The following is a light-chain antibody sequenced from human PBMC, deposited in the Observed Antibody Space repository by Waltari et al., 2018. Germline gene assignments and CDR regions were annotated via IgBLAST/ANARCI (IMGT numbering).Light chain of an antibody. Sequence: QLVLTQSPSASASLGASVKLTCTLSSGHSSNVIAWLQQQPEKGPRYLMKVSSDGSHSKGDEIPDRFSGSSSGAERYLTISSLQSEDEADYYCQTGGHGTWVFGGGTKLTVL. V-gene: IGLV4-69*01. CDR2: VSSDGSH. J-gene: IGLJ3*02. CDR3: QTGGHGTWV. CDR1: SGHSSNV.